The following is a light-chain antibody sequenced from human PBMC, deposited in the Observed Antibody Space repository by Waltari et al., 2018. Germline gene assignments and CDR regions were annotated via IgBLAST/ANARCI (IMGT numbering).Light chain of an antibody. CDR1: QDIGNR. Sequence: TCRASQDIGNRVAWYQQKPGKAPNLLIYGTSSLQTGVPSRFSGSGSGTEFTLTISSLQPEDFGTYYCQQGNSFPITFGPGTKVEIK. CDR2: GTS. V-gene: IGKV1-12*01. J-gene: IGKJ3*01. CDR3: QQGNSFPIT.